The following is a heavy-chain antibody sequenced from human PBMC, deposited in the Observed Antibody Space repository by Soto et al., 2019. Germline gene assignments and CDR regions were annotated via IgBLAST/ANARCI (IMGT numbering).Heavy chain of an antibody. V-gene: IGHV1-69*12. Sequence: QVQLLQSGAEVKKPGSSVRVSCEASGGTFRTYAFSWVRQAPGQGLEWMGEIIPIFGTVNYAQKFQGRVTITAHGSTTSLYMDLRSLRSEDTAVYYCAKGAVAGTPTSYYYYGMDVWGQGPTVTVSS. CDR1: GGTFRTYA. D-gene: IGHD6-19*01. CDR2: IIPIFGTV. CDR3: AKGAVAGTPTSYYYYGMDV. J-gene: IGHJ6*02.